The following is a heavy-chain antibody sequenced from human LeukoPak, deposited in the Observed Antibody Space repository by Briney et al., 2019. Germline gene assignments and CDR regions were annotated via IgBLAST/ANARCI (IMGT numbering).Heavy chain of an antibody. Sequence: GASVKVSCKASGGTFSSYAISWVRQAPGQGLEWMGRIIPIFGTANYAQRFQGRVTITTDESTGTAYMELSSLRSEDTAVYYCARAWSSSDWYFDLWGRGTLVTVSS. CDR1: GGTFSSYA. D-gene: IGHD6-6*01. J-gene: IGHJ2*01. CDR2: IIPIFGTA. V-gene: IGHV1-69*05. CDR3: ARAWSSSDWYFDL.